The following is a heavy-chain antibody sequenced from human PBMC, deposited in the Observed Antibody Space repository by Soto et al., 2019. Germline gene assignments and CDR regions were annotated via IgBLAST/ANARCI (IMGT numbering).Heavy chain of an antibody. Sequence: SETLSLTCAVYNGSVSGYYWSWVRQSPGKGLEWIGEINHSGSTNYNPSLKSRVTISVDTSKSQFSLNLTSVTAADTALYYCATRRVIRAGRFFGFDYWGQGTLVTVSS. CDR3: ATRRVIRAGRFFGFDY. CDR1: NGSVSGYY. V-gene: IGHV4-34*01. J-gene: IGHJ4*02. CDR2: INHSGST. D-gene: IGHD3-3*01.